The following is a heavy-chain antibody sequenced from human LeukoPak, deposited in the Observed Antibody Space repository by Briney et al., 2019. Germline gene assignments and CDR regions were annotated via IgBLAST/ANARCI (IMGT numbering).Heavy chain of an antibody. V-gene: IGHV4-61*02. CDR1: GGSISSGSYY. CDR2: IYTSGST. D-gene: IGHD5-18*01. Sequence: SETLSLTCTVSGGSISSGSYYWSWIRQPAGKGLEWIGRIYTSGSTNYNPSLKSRVTISVDTSKNQFSLKLSPVTAADTAVYYCARELQLWSRYYYYYMDVWGKGTTVTVSS. J-gene: IGHJ6*03. CDR3: ARELQLWSRYYYYYMDV.